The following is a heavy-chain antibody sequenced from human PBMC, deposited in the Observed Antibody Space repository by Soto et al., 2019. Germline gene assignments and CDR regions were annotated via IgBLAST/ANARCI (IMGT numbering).Heavy chain of an antibody. CDR1: GGSISSGGYY. J-gene: IGHJ3*02. CDR2: IYYSGST. V-gene: IGHV4-31*03. CDR3: ARENTPPAFDM. Sequence: QVQLQESGPGLVKPSQTLSLTCTVSGGSISSGGYYWSWIRQHPGKGLEWIGYIYYSGSTYYNPSHKRRVTIPVDASKTQFSLKLSSVTAADTAVYYCARENTPPAFDMWGQVTMVTVSS.